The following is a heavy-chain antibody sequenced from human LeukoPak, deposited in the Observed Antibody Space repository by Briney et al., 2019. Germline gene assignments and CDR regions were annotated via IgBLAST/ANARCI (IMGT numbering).Heavy chain of an antibody. CDR3: ARVVSAVLRFLEWSAPFDP. CDR1: GGTFSSYA. Sequence: SVKVSCKASGGTFSSYAMSWVRQAPGQGLEWMGGIIPIFGTANYAQKFQGRVTITADESTSTAYMELSSLRSEDTAVYYCARVVSAVLRFLEWSAPFDPWGQGTLVTVSS. CDR2: IIPIFGTA. J-gene: IGHJ5*02. D-gene: IGHD3-3*01. V-gene: IGHV1-69*13.